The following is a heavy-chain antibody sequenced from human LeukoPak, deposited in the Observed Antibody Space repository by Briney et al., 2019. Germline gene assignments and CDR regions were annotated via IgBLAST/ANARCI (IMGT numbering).Heavy chain of an antibody. D-gene: IGHD3-10*01. J-gene: IGHJ5*02. CDR2: ISSSSSYI. V-gene: IGHV3-21*04. CDR3: AKASYGSGRNWFDP. Sequence: GGSLRLSCAASGFTFSSYSMNWVRQAPGRGLEWVSSISSSSSYIYYADSVKGRFTIPRDNAKNSLYLQMNSLRAEDTAVYYCAKASYGSGRNWFDPWGQGTLVTVSS. CDR1: GFTFSSYS.